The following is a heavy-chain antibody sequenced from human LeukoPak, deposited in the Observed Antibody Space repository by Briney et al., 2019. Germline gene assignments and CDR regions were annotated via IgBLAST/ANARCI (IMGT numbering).Heavy chain of an antibody. D-gene: IGHD3-3*01. CDR2: IRSKAYGGTT. Sequence: GGSLRLSCPASGFTFGDYAMSWVRQAPGKGLEWVGFIRSKAYGGTTEYAASVKGRFTISRDDSKSIAYLQMNSLKTEDTAVYYCTRGGSYDFWSGYPFDYWGQGTLVTVSS. V-gene: IGHV3-49*04. CDR1: GFTFGDYA. CDR3: TRGGSYDFWSGYPFDY. J-gene: IGHJ4*02.